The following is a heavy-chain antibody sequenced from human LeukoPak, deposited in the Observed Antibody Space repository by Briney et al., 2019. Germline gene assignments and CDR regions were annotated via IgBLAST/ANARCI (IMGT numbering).Heavy chain of an antibody. CDR2: IKHSGST. J-gene: IGHJ5*02. D-gene: IGHD6-13*01. Sequence: SETLSLTCAVYGGSFSGYYWSWIRQPPGKGLEWIGEIKHSGSTNYNPSLKSRVTISVDTSKNQFSLKLSSVTAADTAVYYCARLGWRIDDRGSSWFGRLTRDWFDPWGQGTLVTVSS. V-gene: IGHV4-34*01. CDR1: GGSFSGYY. CDR3: ARLGWRIDDRGSSWFGRLTRDWFDP.